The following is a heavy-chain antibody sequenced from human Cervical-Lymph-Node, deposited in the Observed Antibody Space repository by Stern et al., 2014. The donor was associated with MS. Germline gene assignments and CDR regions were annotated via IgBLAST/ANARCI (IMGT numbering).Heavy chain of an antibody. J-gene: IGHJ6*02. CDR3: ARPGDDTAKYGLDV. V-gene: IGHV5-51*03. Sequence: VQLVESGAEVKKPGESLKISCKGSGYSFATYWIGWVRQLPGKGLDGMGIIYPGDSDTRYSPSFQGQVTISADKSISTAYLHWSSLKASDTAMYYCARPGDDTAKYGLDVWGQGTTVTVSS. CDR2: IYPGDSDT. D-gene: IGHD5-18*01. CDR1: GYSFATYW.